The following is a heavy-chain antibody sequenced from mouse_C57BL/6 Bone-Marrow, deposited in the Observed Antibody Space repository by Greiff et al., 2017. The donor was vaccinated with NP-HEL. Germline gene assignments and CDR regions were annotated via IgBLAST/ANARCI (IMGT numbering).Heavy chain of an antibody. V-gene: IGHV1-80*01. CDR1: GYAFSSYW. D-gene: IGHD3-1*01. Sequence: ESGAELVKPGASVKISCKASGYAFSSYWMNWVKQRPGKGLAWIGQIYPGDGDTNYNGKFKGKATLTADKSSSTAYMQLSSLTSEDSAVYFCARSGYYTFAYWGQGTLVTVSA. J-gene: IGHJ3*01. CDR3: ARSGYYTFAY. CDR2: IYPGDGDT.